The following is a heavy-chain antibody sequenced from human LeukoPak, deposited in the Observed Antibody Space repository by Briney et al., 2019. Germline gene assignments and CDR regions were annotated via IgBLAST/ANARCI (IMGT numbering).Heavy chain of an antibody. Sequence: ASVKVSCKASGYTFTGYYMHWVRQAPGQGLEWMGWINPNSGGTNYAQKFQGRVTMTRDTSISTAYMELSRLRSDDTAVYYCARPVDTAMVYYFDYWGQGTLVTVSS. CDR1: GYTFTGYY. J-gene: IGHJ4*02. D-gene: IGHD5-18*01. V-gene: IGHV1-2*02. CDR3: ARPVDTAMVYYFDY. CDR2: INPNSGGT.